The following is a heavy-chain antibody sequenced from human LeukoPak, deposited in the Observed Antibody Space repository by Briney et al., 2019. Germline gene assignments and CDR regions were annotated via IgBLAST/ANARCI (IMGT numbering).Heavy chain of an antibody. D-gene: IGHD2-15*01. Sequence: GASVKVSCKASGYIFTSYAINWVRQAPGQGLEWMGRFTTATTTYAKHLQDRVTITTDASTNTAYLELSSLKSDATAVYYCCRPMTDLPVRGAFDLGGQETMVTVAS. CDR3: CRPMTDLPVRGAFDL. J-gene: IGHJ3*01. CDR2: FTTATT. V-gene: IGHV1-18*04. CDR1: GYIFTSYA.